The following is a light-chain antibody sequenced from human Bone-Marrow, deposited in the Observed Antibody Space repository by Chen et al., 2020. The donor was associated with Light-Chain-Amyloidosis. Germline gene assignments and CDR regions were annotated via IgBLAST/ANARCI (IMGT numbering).Light chain of an antibody. J-gene: IGLJ3*02. Sequence: SYVLTQPSSVPVAPGQTATIACGGNNIGSTSVHWYQQTTGQAPLLVVYDDSDRPSGIPERLSGSNSGNTATLTISRVEAGDEADYYCQVWDRSSDRPVFGGGTKLTVL. V-gene: IGLV3-21*02. CDR2: DDS. CDR1: NIGSTS. CDR3: QVWDRSSDRPV.